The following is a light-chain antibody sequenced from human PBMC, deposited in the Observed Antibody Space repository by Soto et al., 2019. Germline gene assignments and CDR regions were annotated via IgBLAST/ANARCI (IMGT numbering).Light chain of an antibody. Sequence: QSVLTQPPSVSAAPGQKVTISCFGSSSNIANNYVSWFQQLPGTAPKLLIYENNKRPSGIPDRFSASKSGTSAALGITGLQTGDEADYYCGTWDDSLSAGVFGGGTKLTVL. V-gene: IGLV1-51*02. CDR2: ENN. CDR3: GTWDDSLSAGV. CDR1: SSNIANNY. J-gene: IGLJ3*02.